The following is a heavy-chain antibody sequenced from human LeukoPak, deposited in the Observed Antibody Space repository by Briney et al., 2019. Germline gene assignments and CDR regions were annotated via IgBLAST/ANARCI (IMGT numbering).Heavy chain of an antibody. Sequence: GGSLRLSCAASGFTFSSYAMSWVPQAPGKGLEWVSAISGSGGSTYYADSVKGRFTISRDNSKNTLYLQMNSLRAEDTAVYYCAKEGYYDSSGYYLCYFDYWGQGTLVTVSS. CDR3: AKEGYYDSSGYYLCYFDY. CDR2: ISGSGGST. D-gene: IGHD3-22*01. J-gene: IGHJ4*02. V-gene: IGHV3-23*01. CDR1: GFTFSSYA.